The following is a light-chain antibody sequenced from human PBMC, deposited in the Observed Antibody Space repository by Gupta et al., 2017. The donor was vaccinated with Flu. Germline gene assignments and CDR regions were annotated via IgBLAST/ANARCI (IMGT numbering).Light chain of an antibody. Sequence: DIQMTQSPSTLSASVGDKVTITCRASQSISSWLAWYQQKPVKAPKLLIYKASSLQIGVPSRFSGSGSGTEFTLTISSLQSDDFATYYCQQYNSSPYSFGQGTKLEIK. CDR1: QSISSW. CDR3: QQYNSSPYS. CDR2: KAS. V-gene: IGKV1-5*03. J-gene: IGKJ2*03.